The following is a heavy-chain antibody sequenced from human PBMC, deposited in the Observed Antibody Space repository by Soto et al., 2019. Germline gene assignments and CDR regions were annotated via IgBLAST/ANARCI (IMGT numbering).Heavy chain of an antibody. Sequence: PSETLSLTCTVSGGSISSYYWSWIRQPPGKGLEWIGYIYYSGSTNYNPSLKSRVIISLDTSKNRFSLKLSSVTAADTAVYYCARGCSGGSCDRFENYYYGMDVWGQGTTVTVSS. V-gene: IGHV4-59*01. CDR1: GGSISSYY. J-gene: IGHJ6*02. D-gene: IGHD2-15*01. CDR3: ARGCSGGSCDRFENYYYGMDV. CDR2: IYYSGST.